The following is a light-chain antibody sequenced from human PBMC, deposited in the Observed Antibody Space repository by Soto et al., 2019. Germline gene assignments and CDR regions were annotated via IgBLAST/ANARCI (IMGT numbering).Light chain of an antibody. Sequence: DIQMTQSPSTLSASVGDRVTITCRASQSISSWLAWYQQKPGKAPNLLIYKASSLESGVPSRFRGSGSGTDFTLTISSLQPDDFATYYCQQYNSYWTFGQGTKVEVK. CDR3: QQYNSYWT. CDR2: KAS. CDR1: QSISSW. V-gene: IGKV1-5*03. J-gene: IGKJ1*01.